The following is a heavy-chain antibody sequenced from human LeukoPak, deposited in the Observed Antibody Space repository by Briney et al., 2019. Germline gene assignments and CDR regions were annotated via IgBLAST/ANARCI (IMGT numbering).Heavy chain of an antibody. CDR2: FDPEDVDT. V-gene: IGHV1-24*01. Sequence: GASVKVSCKVSEYTLTGLSVHWVRLAPGKGLEWMGGFDPEDVDTIYAQKFEGRVTMTEDTSTDTAYLELSSLRSEDTAVYYCARRDYSYYYYMDVWGKGTTVTVSS. CDR1: EYTLTGLS. J-gene: IGHJ6*03. CDR3: ARRDYSYYYYMDV.